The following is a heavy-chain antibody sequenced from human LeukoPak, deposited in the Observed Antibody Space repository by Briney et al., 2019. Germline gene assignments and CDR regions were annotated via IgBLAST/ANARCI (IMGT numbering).Heavy chain of an antibody. CDR2: IYTSGST. CDR3: ARVRSAIFGVANQFDY. V-gene: IGHV4-4*07. J-gene: IGHJ4*02. D-gene: IGHD3-3*01. CDR1: GGSISSYY. Sequence: SETLSLTCTVSGGSISSYYWSWIRQPAGKGLEWIGRIYTSGSTNYNPSLKSRVTISVDTSKNQFSLKLSSVTAADTAVYYCARVRSAIFGVANQFDYWGQGTLVTVSS.